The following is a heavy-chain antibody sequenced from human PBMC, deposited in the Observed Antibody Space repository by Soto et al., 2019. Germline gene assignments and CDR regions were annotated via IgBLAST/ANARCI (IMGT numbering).Heavy chain of an antibody. D-gene: IGHD3-3*01. CDR1: GFSFGSYA. CDR2: ISGSDGKT. CDR3: ARWSYLDY. V-gene: IGHV3-23*01. Sequence: AGSLRLSCAASGFSFGSYALSWVRQAPGKGLEWVSSISGSDGKTFYADSVKGRISISSDTSQNTIYLQMTSLSADDTAIYCCARWSYLDYWGQGTRVTVSS. J-gene: IGHJ4*02.